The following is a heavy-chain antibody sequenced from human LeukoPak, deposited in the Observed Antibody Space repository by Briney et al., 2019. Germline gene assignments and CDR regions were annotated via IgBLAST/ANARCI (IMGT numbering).Heavy chain of an antibody. Sequence: LQTLSLTCVLSLDSVSSDSVGSDWLRHSPSGCLECLGRVFFRSKWYNDYAVSVRSRITINPDTSKNQFSLQLKSVTPEDTAVYYCAKDGGEHILESRYAFDIWGQGTMITVSS. J-gene: IGHJ3*02. CDR2: VFFRSKWYN. V-gene: IGHV6-1*01. CDR1: LDSVSSDSVG. CDR3: AKDGGEHILESRYAFDI. D-gene: IGHD1-1*01.